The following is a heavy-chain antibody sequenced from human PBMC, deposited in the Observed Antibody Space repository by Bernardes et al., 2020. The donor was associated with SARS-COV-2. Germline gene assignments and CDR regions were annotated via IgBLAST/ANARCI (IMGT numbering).Heavy chain of an antibody. CDR2: ISWNSDNI. CDR3: AKDISTNGHYYFDY. J-gene: IGHJ4*02. V-gene: IGHV3-9*01. Sequence: GGSLRLSCAASGFTFDDYAMHWVRQAPGKGLEWVSGISWNSDNIGYADSVKGRFTISRDNAKNSLYLQMNSLGAEDTALYYCAKDISTNGHYYFDYWGQGTLVTVSS. D-gene: IGHD3-3*02. CDR1: GFTFDDYA.